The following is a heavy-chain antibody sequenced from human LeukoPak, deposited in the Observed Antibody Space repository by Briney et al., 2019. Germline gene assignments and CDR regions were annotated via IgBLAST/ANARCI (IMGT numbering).Heavy chain of an antibody. Sequence: GGSLRLSCAASGFIFRNYAMSWVRQAPGKGLEWVSLFSIGGATTYYADPVKGRFTISRDNSKNTLYLQMNSLRAEDTAVYYCARGIEVGSGYMDVWGKGTTVTISS. J-gene: IGHJ6*03. CDR2: FSIGGATT. V-gene: IGHV3-23*01. D-gene: IGHD3-22*01. CDR3: ARGIEVGSGYMDV. CDR1: GFIFRNYA.